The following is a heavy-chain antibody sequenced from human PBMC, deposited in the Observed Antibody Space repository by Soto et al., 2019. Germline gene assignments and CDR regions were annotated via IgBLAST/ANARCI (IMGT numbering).Heavy chain of an antibody. Sequence: EVQLLESGGGLVQPGGSLRLSCAASGFTFSSYAMSWVRQAPGKGLEWVSAISGSGGSTYYADSVKGRFTISGDNSKNTLYLQMNSPGAEDTAVYYCAKGKYNWNDVGYWFDPWGQGTLVTVS. CDR3: AKGKYNWNDVGYWFDP. J-gene: IGHJ5*02. CDR2: ISGSGGST. V-gene: IGHV3-23*01. CDR1: GFTFSSYA. D-gene: IGHD1-1*01.